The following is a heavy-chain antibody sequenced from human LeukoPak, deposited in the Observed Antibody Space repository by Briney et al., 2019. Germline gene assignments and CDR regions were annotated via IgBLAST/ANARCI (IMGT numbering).Heavy chain of an antibody. CDR3: ARLRDWFDP. V-gene: IGHV3-74*01. CDR1: GFTFSSYW. CDR2: INGDGSDT. Sequence: GGSLRLSCKASGFTFSSYWMHWVRQIPGKGLAWVSRINGDGSDTNSADSVKGRFTISRDNAKNTLYLQMNSLRAEDTAVYYCARLRDWFDPWGQGTLVTVSS. J-gene: IGHJ5*02.